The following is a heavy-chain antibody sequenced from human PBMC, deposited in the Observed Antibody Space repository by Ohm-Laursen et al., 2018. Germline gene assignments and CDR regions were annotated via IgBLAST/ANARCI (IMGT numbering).Heavy chain of an antibody. J-gene: IGHJ6*02. CDR1: GYTFTSYY. CDR2: INPSGGST. V-gene: IGHV1-46*01. D-gene: IGHD2-2*01. Sequence: GSSVKVSCKTSGYTFTSYYMHWVRQAPGQGLEWMGIINPSGGSTSYAQKFQGRVTMTRDTSTSTVYMELSSLRSEDTAVYYCARDGGDIVVVPAATGMDVWGQGTTVTVSS. CDR3: ARDGGDIVVVPAATGMDV.